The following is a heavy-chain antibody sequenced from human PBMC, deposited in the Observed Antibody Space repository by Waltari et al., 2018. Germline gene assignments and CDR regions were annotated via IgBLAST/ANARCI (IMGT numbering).Heavy chain of an antibody. Sequence: EELLVESGGDLVHPGGSLSLSCAASGFNVTVYWTTWFRQVPGKGLEWVTNIKHDGSETNYVDSVKGRFTISRDNAKKSVYLQMNSLRADDTAIYFCARYEGHCIGDFCYFPDAFDTWGQGTMVTVSS. D-gene: IGHD2-8*02. CDR2: IKHDGSET. V-gene: IGHV3-7*01. CDR3: ARYEGHCIGDFCYFPDAFDT. CDR1: GFNVTVYW. J-gene: IGHJ3*02.